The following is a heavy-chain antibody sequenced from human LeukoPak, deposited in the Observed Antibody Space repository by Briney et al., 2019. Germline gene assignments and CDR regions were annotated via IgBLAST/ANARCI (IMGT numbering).Heavy chain of an antibody. J-gene: IGHJ4*02. V-gene: IGHV3-30*02. Sequence: GGSLRLSCAASRFTFGSFDMHWVRQAPGKGPEWVTFIRFDGSNKYYADSVKGRFTISRDNSKNTLFLQMSSLRPEDTAVYYCARQIGVSIDYWGQGTLVTVSS. D-gene: IGHD5/OR15-5a*01. CDR2: IRFDGSNK. CDR3: ARQIGVSIDY. CDR1: RFTFGSFD.